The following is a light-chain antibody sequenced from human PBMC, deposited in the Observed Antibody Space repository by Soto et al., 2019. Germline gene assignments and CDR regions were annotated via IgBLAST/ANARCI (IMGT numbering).Light chain of an antibody. J-gene: IGKJ1*01. CDR1: QSINTW. CDR2: DAS. CDR3: QQSYSPLWT. Sequence: DIQLTQSPSSLSASVGDRVTITCRASQSINTWLAWYQQKPGKAPKLLIFDASNLGTGVPSRFSGSGSETEFTLIISSLQPEDFATYYCQQSYSPLWTFGQGTKVDIK. V-gene: IGKV1-5*01.